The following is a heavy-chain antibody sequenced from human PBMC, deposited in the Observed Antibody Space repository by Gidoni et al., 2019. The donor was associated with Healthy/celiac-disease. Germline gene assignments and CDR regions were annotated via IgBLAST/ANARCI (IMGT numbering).Heavy chain of an antibody. J-gene: IGHJ5*02. D-gene: IGHD2-21*02. Sequence: QVQLVQSGAEVKKPGASVKVSCKASAYTFTSYYMHWVRQAPGQGLEWMGIINPSGGSTSYAQKFQGRVTMTRDTSTSTVYMELSSLRSEDTAVYYCARDAAAPYCGGDCYPQLKDNWFDPWGQGTLVTVSS. CDR2: INPSGGST. CDR1: AYTFTSYY. CDR3: ARDAAAPYCGGDCYPQLKDNWFDP. V-gene: IGHV1-46*01.